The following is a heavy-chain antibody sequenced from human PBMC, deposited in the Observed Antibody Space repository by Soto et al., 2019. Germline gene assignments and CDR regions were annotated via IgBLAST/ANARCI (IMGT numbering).Heavy chain of an antibody. CDR3: ATVGNVPGGRYNWFDP. Sequence: PGESLKISCKGSGYSFTSYWISWVRQMPGKGLEWMGRIDPSDSYTNYSPSFQGHVTISADKSISTAYLQWSSLKASDTAMYYCATVGNVPGGRYNWFDPWGQGTLVTVSS. CDR1: GYSFTSYW. J-gene: IGHJ5*02. D-gene: IGHD3-16*01. V-gene: IGHV5-10-1*01. CDR2: IDPSDSYT.